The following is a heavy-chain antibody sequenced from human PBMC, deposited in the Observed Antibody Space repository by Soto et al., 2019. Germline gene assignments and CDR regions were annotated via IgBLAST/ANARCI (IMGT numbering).Heavy chain of an antibody. CDR3: AREDDGMDV. Sequence: SETLSLTCAVSGSSMSSYYWGWVRQPPGKGLEWIGSIFHSGNSYYNPSLKSRVILSVDTSKNQFSLNLTSAIAADTAVYYCAREDDGMDVWGQGTTVTVSS. V-gene: IGHV4-38-2*02. CDR2: IFHSGNS. CDR1: GSSMSSYY. J-gene: IGHJ6*02.